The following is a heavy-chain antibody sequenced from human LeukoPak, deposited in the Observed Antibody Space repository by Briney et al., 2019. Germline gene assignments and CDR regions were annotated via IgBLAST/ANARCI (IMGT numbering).Heavy chain of an antibody. Sequence: ASVKVSCKASGYTFTGYYMHWVRQAPGQGLEWKGWINPNSGGTNYAQKFQGRVTMTRDTSISTAYMELSRLRSDDTAVYYCARVDQDIVVVPAATAFDYWGQGTLVTVSS. CDR1: GYTFTGYY. J-gene: IGHJ4*02. D-gene: IGHD2-2*01. CDR3: ARVDQDIVVVPAATAFDY. V-gene: IGHV1-2*02. CDR2: INPNSGGT.